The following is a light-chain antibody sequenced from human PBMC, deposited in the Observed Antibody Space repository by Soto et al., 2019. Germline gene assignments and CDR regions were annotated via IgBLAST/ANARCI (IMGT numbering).Light chain of an antibody. CDR2: DVS. J-gene: IGLJ1*01. CDR1: SSDVGGYNY. V-gene: IGLV2-14*01. CDR3: SSYTSSTRV. Sequence: SVLTQPASVSGSPGQSITISCTGTSSDVGGYNYVSWYQQHPGKAPKLMIYDVSNRPSGGSNRFSGSNSGTTASLPISGLQAEDEADYYGSSYTSSTRVFGTGTKVPVL.